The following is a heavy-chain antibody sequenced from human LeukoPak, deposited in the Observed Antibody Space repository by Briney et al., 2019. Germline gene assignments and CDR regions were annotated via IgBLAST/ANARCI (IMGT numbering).Heavy chain of an antibody. Sequence: VASVEVSCKVSGYTLIELSIHWVRQAPGKGLEWMGGFDPEDGETIYAQKFQGRVTMTEDTSTDTAYMELSSLRSEDTAVYYCATVPFEGRKGDSGYYNFDYWGQGTLVTVSS. D-gene: IGHD3-3*01. J-gene: IGHJ4*02. CDR1: GYTLIELS. CDR3: ATVPFEGRKGDSGYYNFDY. V-gene: IGHV1-24*01. CDR2: FDPEDGET.